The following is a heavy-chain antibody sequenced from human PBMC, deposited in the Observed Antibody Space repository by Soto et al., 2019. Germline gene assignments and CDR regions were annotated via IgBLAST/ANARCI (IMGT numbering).Heavy chain of an antibody. V-gene: IGHV1-2*04. Sequence: ASVKVSCKASGYTFTGYYMHWVRQAPGQGLEWMGWINPNSGGTNYAQKFQGWVTMTRDTSISTAYMELSRLRSDDTAVYYCARGDAVYDYYYYGMDVWGPGTTVTVSS. J-gene: IGHJ6*02. CDR1: GYTFTGYY. D-gene: IGHD3-16*01. CDR2: INPNSGGT. CDR3: ARGDAVYDYYYYGMDV.